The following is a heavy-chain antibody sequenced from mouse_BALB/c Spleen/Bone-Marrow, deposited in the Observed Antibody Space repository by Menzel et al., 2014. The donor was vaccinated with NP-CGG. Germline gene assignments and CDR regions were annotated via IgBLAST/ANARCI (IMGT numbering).Heavy chain of an antibody. Sequence: VQLQQSGAELVKPGASVKLSCTASGFNIKDTYMHWVKQRPEQGLEWIGGIDPANGNTKYDPKFQGKATITADTSSNTAYLHLTSLTSEDTAVYYCTQGEDYWGQGTTLAVSS. CDR3: TQGEDY. CDR1: GFNIKDTY. CDR2: IDPANGNT. V-gene: IGHV14-3*02. J-gene: IGHJ2*01.